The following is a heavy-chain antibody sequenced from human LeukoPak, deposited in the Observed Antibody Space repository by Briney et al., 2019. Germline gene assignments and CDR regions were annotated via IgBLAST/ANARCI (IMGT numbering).Heavy chain of an antibody. V-gene: IGHV3-30-3*01. CDR1: GFTFSSYA. D-gene: IGHD3-22*01. CDR2: ISYDGSKT. J-gene: IGHJ3*02. Sequence: PGGSLRLFCAASGFTFSSYAIHWVRQAPGKGLEWVAVISYDGSKTYYADSVKGRFTISRDNSKNTLSLQMNSLRAEDTAVYYCARDTGALLYYDSSGSLGAFDIWGQGTMVTVSS. CDR3: ARDTGALLYYDSSGSLGAFDI.